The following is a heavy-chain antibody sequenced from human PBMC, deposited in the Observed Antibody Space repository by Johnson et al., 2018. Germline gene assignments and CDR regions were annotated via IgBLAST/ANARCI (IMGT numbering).Heavy chain of an antibody. J-gene: IGHJ6*02. CDR3: GGYSSMDV. D-gene: IGHD6-25*01. Sequence: VQLVESGGELVQRGGSLRLSCAASGFTFDDYAMPWVRQGSGKGLEWVSGISWNSVTIHYADSVKGRFTISRDNSKNTLYLQMYSLRAEDTAVYYCGGYSSMDVWGQGATVTVSS. CDR1: GFTFDDYA. V-gene: IGHV3-9*01. CDR2: ISWNSVTI.